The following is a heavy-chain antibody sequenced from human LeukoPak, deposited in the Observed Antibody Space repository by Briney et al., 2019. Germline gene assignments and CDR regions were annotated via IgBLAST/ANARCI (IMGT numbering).Heavy chain of an antibody. CDR3: ARERRGSYYGWDY. D-gene: IGHD1-26*01. Sequence: PSETLSLTCTVSGGSISSYYWTWIRQPAGKGLEWIGRTHTSGSTNYNPSLKSRVTMSVDTSKNQFSLKLSSVTAADTAVYYCARERRGSYYGWDYWGQGTLVTVSS. J-gene: IGHJ4*02. V-gene: IGHV4-4*07. CDR1: GGSISSYY. CDR2: THTSGST.